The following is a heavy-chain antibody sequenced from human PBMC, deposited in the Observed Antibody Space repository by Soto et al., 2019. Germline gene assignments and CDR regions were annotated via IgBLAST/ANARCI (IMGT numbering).Heavy chain of an antibody. Sequence: EVHLLGSGGDLVKPGGPLRLSCEVSGFTFNNFAMSWVRQSPGKGLEWVSTISSDGDLRHYAESVKGRFTISRDNSKSSLFLQMNSLRAEDTALYFCAKVRQRFLDILTGATNFDSWGQGTLVTVSS. CDR2: ISSDGDLR. CDR3: AKVRQRFLDILTGATNFDS. CDR1: GFTFNNFA. D-gene: IGHD3-9*01. V-gene: IGHV3-23*01. J-gene: IGHJ4*02.